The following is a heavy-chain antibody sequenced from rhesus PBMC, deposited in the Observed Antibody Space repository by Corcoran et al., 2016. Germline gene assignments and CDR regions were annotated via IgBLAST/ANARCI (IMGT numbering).Heavy chain of an antibody. D-gene: IGHD4-29*01. Sequence: QVQLQESGPGLVKPSETLPLTCAVSGASISSNYWSWIRQAPGTGLEWIGRIYGSGGSPDYNPSLKIRVTISIDTSKNQFSLKLSSVTAADTAVYYCARVGGGSSYVGNRFDVWGAGVLVTVSS. CDR2: IYGSGGSP. V-gene: IGHV4S2*01. CDR3: ARVGGGSSYVGNRFDV. J-gene: IGHJ5-1*01. CDR1: GASISSNY.